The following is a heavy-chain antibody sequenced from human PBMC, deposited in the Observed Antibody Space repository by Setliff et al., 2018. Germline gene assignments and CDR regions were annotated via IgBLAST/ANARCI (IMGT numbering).Heavy chain of an antibody. CDR2: IFYIGRS. D-gene: IGHD3-3*01. J-gene: IGHJ6*03. Sequence: SETLSLTCTVSDDSITSSNYSLAWVRQPPGKALEWIGNIFYIGRSHSNPSLKSRLTMSVDKTKNQFSLNLTPVTAADTAVYYCARTHSIIKIFGVVSLLYHMDVWGTGTTVTVSS. V-gene: IGHV4-61*05. CDR3: ARTHSIIKIFGVVSLLYHMDV. CDR1: DDSITSSNYS.